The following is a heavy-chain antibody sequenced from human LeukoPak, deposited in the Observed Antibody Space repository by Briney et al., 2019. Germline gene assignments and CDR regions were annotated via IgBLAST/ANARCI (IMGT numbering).Heavy chain of an antibody. CDR2: ISGSASDT. V-gene: IGHV3-23*01. CDR3: AKDGED. D-gene: IGHD2-21*01. Sequence: SGGSLRLSCAASGFTFRNYAMGWVRQAPGKGLESVSTISGSASDTHYADSVKGRFTISRDNSKNTLYLHMDSLRAEDTAVYYCAKDGEDWGQGTLVTVSS. J-gene: IGHJ4*02. CDR1: GFTFRNYA.